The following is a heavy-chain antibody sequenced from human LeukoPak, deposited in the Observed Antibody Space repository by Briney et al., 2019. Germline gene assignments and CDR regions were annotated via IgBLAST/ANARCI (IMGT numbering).Heavy chain of an antibody. CDR1: GFTFSSYG. V-gene: IGHV3-33*01. Sequence: GGSLRLSCAASGFTFSSYGMHWVRQAPGKGLEWVAVIWYDGSNKYYADSVKGRFTISRDNSKNTLYLQMNSLRAEDTAVYYCARDNTYYDFWSGYYPLYNWFDPWGQGTLVTVSS. CDR2: IWYDGSNK. CDR3: ARDNTYYDFWSGYYPLYNWFDP. J-gene: IGHJ5*02. D-gene: IGHD3-3*01.